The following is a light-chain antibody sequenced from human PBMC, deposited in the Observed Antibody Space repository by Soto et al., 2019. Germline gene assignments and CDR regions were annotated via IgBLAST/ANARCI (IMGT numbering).Light chain of an antibody. V-gene: IGLV2-8*01. Sequence: QSALTQPPSVSGSPGQSITISCTGNGHDIGAYNYVSWYQQHPGKAPKPMIYEVTKRPSGVPDRFSGSKSGNTASLTVSGLQAEDEADYYCTSYAGSDNLVFGGGTKVTVL. CDR3: TSYAGSDNLV. J-gene: IGLJ3*02. CDR2: EVT. CDR1: GHDIGAYNY.